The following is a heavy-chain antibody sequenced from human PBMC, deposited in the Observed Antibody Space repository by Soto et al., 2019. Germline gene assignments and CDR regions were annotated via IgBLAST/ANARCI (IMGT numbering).Heavy chain of an antibody. CDR1: GGSISSSSYY. Sequence: PSETLSLTCTVSGGSISSSSYYWGWIRQPPGKGLEWIGSIYYSGSTYYNPSLKSRVTISVDTSKNQFSLKLSSVTAADTAVYYCSCETRYYYYRMDVWGQGTTVPVSS. J-gene: IGHJ6*02. CDR2: IYYSGST. V-gene: IGHV4-39*01. CDR3: SCETRYYYYRMDV.